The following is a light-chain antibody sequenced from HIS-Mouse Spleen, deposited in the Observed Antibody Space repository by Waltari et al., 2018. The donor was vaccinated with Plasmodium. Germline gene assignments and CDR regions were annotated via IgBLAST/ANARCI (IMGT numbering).Light chain of an antibody. J-gene: IGLJ2*01. V-gene: IGLV3-1*01. CDR2: QDS. Sequence: SYELTQPPSVSVSPGQTASITCSGDQLGYKYACWYQQKPGQSPVPVIYQDSKRPSGAPERFSGSNARNTATLTISGTQAMDEADYYCQAWDSSTVVFGGGTKLTVL. CDR3: QAWDSSTVV. CDR1: QLGYKY.